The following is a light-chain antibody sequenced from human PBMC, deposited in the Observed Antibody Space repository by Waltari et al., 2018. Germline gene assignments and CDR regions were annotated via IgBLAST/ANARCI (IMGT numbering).Light chain of an antibody. J-gene: IGKJ4*01. Sequence: EIVLTQSPGTLSSSPGERATLSCRASQSVSSSYLAWYQQKPGQAPRLLIYGASSRATGIPDRFSGSGSGTDFTLTISRLEPEDFAVYYCQQYGSSPRLTFGGVTKVEIK. CDR3: QQYGSSPRLT. V-gene: IGKV3-20*01. CDR1: QSVSSSY. CDR2: GAS.